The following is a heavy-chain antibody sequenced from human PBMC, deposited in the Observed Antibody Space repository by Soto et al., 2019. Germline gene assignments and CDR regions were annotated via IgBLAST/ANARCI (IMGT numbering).Heavy chain of an antibody. CDR1: GLTFSSYW. CDR2: IKQDGSEK. D-gene: IGHD6-13*01. Sequence: EVQLVESGGGLVQPGGSLRLSCAASGLTFSSYWMSWVRQAPVKGLEWVGNIKQDGSEKNYVDFMEGRFTISRDNAENSLYLQMNSLRAEDTAVYYCARIASAGRGWDVWGQGTTVVDSS. V-gene: IGHV3-7*01. CDR3: ARIASAGRGWDV. J-gene: IGHJ6*02.